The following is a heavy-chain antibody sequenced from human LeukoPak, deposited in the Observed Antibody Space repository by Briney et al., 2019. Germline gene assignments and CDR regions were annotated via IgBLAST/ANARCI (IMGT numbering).Heavy chain of an antibody. J-gene: IGHJ4*02. CDR2: IYYSGST. CDR1: GGSISSYY. Sequence: SETLSLTCTVSGGSISSYYWSWIRQPPGKGLEWIGYIYYSGSTNYNLSLKSRVTISVDTSKNQFSLKLSSVTAADTAVYYCARDSAAAGIDYWGQGTLVTVSS. CDR3: ARDSAAAGIDY. V-gene: IGHV4-59*01. D-gene: IGHD6-13*01.